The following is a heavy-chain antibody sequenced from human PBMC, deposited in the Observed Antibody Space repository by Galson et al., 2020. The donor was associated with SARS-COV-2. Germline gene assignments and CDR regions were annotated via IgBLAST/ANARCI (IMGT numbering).Heavy chain of an antibody. V-gene: IGHV3-43*01. J-gene: IGHJ5*02. CDR1: GFTFDDYT. Sequence: GESLKISCAASGFTFDDYTMHWVRQAPGKGLEWVSLISWDGGSTYYADSVKGRFTISRDNSKNSLYLQMNSLRTEDTALYYCAKDSIAARIFFWFDPWSQGTLVTVSS. CDR3: AKDSIAARIFFWFDP. D-gene: IGHD6-6*01. CDR2: ISWDGGST.